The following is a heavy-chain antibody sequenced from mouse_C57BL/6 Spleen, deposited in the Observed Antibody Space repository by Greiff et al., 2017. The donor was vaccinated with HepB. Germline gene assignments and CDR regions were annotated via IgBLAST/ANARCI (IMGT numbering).Heavy chain of an antibody. V-gene: IGHV3-8*01. Sequence: EVQLQQSGPGLAKPSQTLSLTCSVTGYSITSDYWNWIRKFPGNKLEYMGYISYSGSTYYNPSLKSRISITRDTSKNQYYLQLNSVTTEDTATYYGARYPTAYYSNYAYFDYWGQGTTLTVSS. CDR2: ISYSGST. J-gene: IGHJ2*01. D-gene: IGHD2-5*01. CDR3: ARYPTAYYSNYAYFDY. CDR1: GYSITSDY.